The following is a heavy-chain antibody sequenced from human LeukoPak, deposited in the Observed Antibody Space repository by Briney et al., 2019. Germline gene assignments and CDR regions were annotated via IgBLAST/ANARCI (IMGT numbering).Heavy chain of an antibody. CDR2: IIPIFGTA. CDR1: GGTFSSYA. V-gene: IGHV1-69*13. J-gene: IGHJ4*02. D-gene: IGHD2-2*01. Sequence: ASVKVSCKASGGTFSSYAISWVRQAPGQGLEWMGGIIPIFGTANYAQKFQGRVTITADESTSTAYMELSSLRAEDTAVYYCATDIVVVPAATFDYWGQGTLVTVSS. CDR3: ATDIVVVPAATFDY.